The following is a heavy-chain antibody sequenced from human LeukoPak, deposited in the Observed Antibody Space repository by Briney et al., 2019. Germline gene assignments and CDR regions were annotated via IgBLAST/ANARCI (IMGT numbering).Heavy chain of an antibody. CDR2: INHSGST. V-gene: IGHV4-38-2*01. CDR3: ARSARPRYCSSTSCRYAEYFQH. D-gene: IGHD2-2*01. CDR1: GYSISSGYY. J-gene: IGHJ1*01. Sequence: PSETLSLTCAVSGYSISSGYYWGWIRQPPGKGLEWIGEINHSGSTNYNPSLKSRVTISVDTSKNQFSLKLSSVTAADTAVYYCARSARPRYCSSTSCRYAEYFQHWGQGTMVTVSS.